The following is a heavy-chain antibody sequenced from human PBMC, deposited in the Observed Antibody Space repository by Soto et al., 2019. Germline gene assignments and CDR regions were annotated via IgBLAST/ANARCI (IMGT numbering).Heavy chain of an antibody. V-gene: IGHV1-69*01. CDR3: ASIAAAGRNYFDY. J-gene: IGHJ4*02. Sequence: QVQLVQSGAEVKKPGSSAKVSCKASGGTFSSYAISWVRQAPGLGLEWMGGIVPIFGTTNYAQKFQGRVTITADESTSTAYMELSSLRSEDTAVYYCASIAAAGRNYFDYWGQGTLVTVSS. CDR1: GGTFSSYA. D-gene: IGHD6-13*01. CDR2: IVPIFGTT.